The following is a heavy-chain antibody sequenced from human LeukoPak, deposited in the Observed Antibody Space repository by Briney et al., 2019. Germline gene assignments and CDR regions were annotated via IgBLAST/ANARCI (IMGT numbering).Heavy chain of an antibody. Sequence: GGSLRLSCTASGFTFGDYAMSWVHQAPGKGLEWVGFIRSKAYGGTTEYAASVKGRFTISRDDSKSIAYLQMNSLKTEDTAVYYCTSRPMLRITMVRGVTTDYWGQGTLVTVSS. J-gene: IGHJ4*02. CDR3: TSRPMLRITMVRGVTTDY. V-gene: IGHV3-49*04. CDR1: GFTFGDYA. D-gene: IGHD3-10*01. CDR2: IRSKAYGGTT.